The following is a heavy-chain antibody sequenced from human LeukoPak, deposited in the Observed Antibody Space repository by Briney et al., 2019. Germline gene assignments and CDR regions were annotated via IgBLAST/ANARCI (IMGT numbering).Heavy chain of an antibody. J-gene: IGHJ4*02. V-gene: IGHV5-51*01. CDR3: ARSGGGYSSGWYINY. CDR2: IYPGDSDT. CDR1: GYSFTNYW. D-gene: IGHD6-19*01. Sequence: GESLKISCKGSGYSFTNYWIGWVRQMPGKGLEWMGIIYPGDSDTRYSPSFQGQVTISADKSISTAYLQWSSLKASDTAMYYCARSGGGYSSGWYINYWGQGALVTVSS.